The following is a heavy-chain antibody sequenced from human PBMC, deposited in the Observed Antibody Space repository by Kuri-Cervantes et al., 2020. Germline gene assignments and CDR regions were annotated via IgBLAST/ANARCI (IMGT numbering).Heavy chain of an antibody. CDR3: TTLNVGTTLITEVRY. Sequence: GGSLRLSCAASGFTFSSYSMNWVRQAPGKGLEWVSYISSSSSTIYYADSVKGRFTISRDNAKNSLYLQMNSLRDEDTAVYYCTTLNVGTTLITEVRYWGQGALVTVSS. D-gene: IGHD3-16*01. CDR1: GFTFSSYS. J-gene: IGHJ4*02. CDR2: ISSSSSTI. V-gene: IGHV3-48*02.